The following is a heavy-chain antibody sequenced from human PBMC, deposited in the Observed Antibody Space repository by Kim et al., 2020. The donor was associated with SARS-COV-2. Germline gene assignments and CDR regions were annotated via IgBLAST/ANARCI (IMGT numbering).Heavy chain of an antibody. CDR2: GNT. Sequence: GNTNCAQKLQGIVPMTTDTSTSTAYMELRSLRSDDTAVYYCARVLGAFDIWGQGTMVTVSS. CDR3: ARVLGAFDI. J-gene: IGHJ3*02. V-gene: IGHV1-18*01.